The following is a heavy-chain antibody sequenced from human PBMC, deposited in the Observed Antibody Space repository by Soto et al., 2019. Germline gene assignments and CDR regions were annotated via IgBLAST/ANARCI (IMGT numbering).Heavy chain of an antibody. J-gene: IGHJ4*02. V-gene: IGHV4-39*01. D-gene: IGHD3-10*01. CDR1: GGSISSSSYY. CDR2: IYYSGTT. Sequence: NPSETLSLTCTVSGGSISSSSYYWGWIRQPPGKGLEWIGSIYYSGTTYYNPSLKSRVTISEDTSKNQFSLKLSSVTAADTAVYYCARQTGYYGSGSRYFDYWGQGTLVTVSS. CDR3: ARQTGYYGSGSRYFDY.